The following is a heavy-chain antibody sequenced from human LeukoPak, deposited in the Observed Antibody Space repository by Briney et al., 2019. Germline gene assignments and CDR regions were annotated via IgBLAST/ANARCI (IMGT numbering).Heavy chain of an antibody. V-gene: IGHV3-15*01. J-gene: IGHJ4*02. D-gene: IGHD3-10*01. CDR1: GFTFTNAW. CDR2: IKSKTDGETT. Sequence: GGSLRLSCVDSGFTFTNAWMSWVRQAPGKGLEWIDRIKSKTDGETTNYAEPLRGRFTISRDDSKSAVYLQMNSLKIEDTAVYYCTTDLGTYYHGSQRLIPIDYWGQGTLVTVSS. CDR3: TTDLGTYYHGSQRLIPIDY.